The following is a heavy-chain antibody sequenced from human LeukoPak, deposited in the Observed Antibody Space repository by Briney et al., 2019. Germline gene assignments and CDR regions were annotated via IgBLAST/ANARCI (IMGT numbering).Heavy chain of an antibody. D-gene: IGHD6-19*01. CDR1: GFTFSDYY. CDR3: GREALAVAAPYFDY. CDR2: ISSSGSTI. V-gene: IGHV3-11*01. Sequence: GGSLRLSCAASGFTFSDYYMSWIRQAPGKGLEWVSYISSSGSTIYYADSVKGRFTVSRDNAKNSLYLQMNSLRAEDTAVYYCGREALAVAAPYFDYWGQGTLVTVSS. J-gene: IGHJ4*02.